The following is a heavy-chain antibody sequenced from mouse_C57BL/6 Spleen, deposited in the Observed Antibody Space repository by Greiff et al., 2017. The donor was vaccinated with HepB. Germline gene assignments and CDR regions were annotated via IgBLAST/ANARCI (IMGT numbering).Heavy chain of an antibody. CDR3: ARSKLTGTDY. Sequence: VQLQQSGPELVKPGASVKISCKASGYTFTDYYMNWVKQSHGKSLEWIGDINPNNGGTSYNQKFKGKATLTVDKSSSTAYMELRSLTSEDSAVYYCARSKLTGTDYWGQGTTLTVSS. CDR1: GYTFTDYY. CDR2: INPNNGGT. D-gene: IGHD4-1*01. J-gene: IGHJ2*01. V-gene: IGHV1-26*01.